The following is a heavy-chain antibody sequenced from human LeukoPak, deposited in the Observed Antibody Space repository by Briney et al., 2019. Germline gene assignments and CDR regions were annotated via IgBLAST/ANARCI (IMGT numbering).Heavy chain of an antibody. CDR3: PRSNYYDSSDHLTQYFQH. V-gene: IGHV3-48*03. CDR2: ISSSGSTI. CDR1: GFTFSSYE. D-gene: IGHD3-22*01. J-gene: IGHJ1*01. Sequence: GGSLRLSCAASGFTFSSYEMNWVRQAPGKGLEWVSYISSSGSTIYYADSVKGRFTISRDNAKNSLYLQMDSLRAEDTAVYYCPRSNYYDSSDHLTQYFQHWGQGTLVTVSS.